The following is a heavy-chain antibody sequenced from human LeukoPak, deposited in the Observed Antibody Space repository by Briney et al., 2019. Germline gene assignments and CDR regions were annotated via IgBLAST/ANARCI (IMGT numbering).Heavy chain of an antibody. CDR3: ARDRRDYYDSSGYDSY. Sequence: GGSLRLSCAASGFTFSSYSMNWVRQAPGKGLEWVSSISSSSSYIYYADSVKGRFTISRDNAKSSLYLQMNSLRAEDTAVYYCARDRRDYYDSSGYDSYWGQGTLVTVSS. CDR2: ISSSSSYI. CDR1: GFTFSSYS. V-gene: IGHV3-21*01. J-gene: IGHJ4*02. D-gene: IGHD3-22*01.